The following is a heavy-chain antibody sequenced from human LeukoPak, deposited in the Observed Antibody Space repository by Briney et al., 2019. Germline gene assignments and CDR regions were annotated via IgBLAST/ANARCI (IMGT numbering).Heavy chain of an antibody. CDR2: IFYSGST. J-gene: IGHJ4*02. CDR3: AKQQLVRCFDY. CDR1: GGSITSSSYY. V-gene: IGHV4-39*01. Sequence: SETLPLTCTVSGGSITSSSYYWGWIRQPPGKGLEWIGSIFYSGSTYYNPSLKSRVTISVDTSKTQFSLKLSSVTAADTAVYYCAKQQLVRCFDYSGQGTLVTVSS. D-gene: IGHD6-13*01.